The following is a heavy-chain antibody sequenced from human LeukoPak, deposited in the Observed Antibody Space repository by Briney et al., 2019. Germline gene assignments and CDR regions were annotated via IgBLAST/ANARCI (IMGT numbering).Heavy chain of an antibody. D-gene: IGHD3-10*01. CDR1: GFTFSSYG. V-gene: IGHV3-30*02. J-gene: IGHJ4*02. Sequence: GGSLRLSCAASGFTFSSYGMHWVRQAPGKGLEWVAFIRYDGRNKYYEDFVKGRFTISRDNSKNTLYLQMNSLRAEDTAVYYCAKDRAQTPLKYWGQGTLVTVSS. CDR2: IRYDGRNK. CDR3: AKDRAQTPLKY.